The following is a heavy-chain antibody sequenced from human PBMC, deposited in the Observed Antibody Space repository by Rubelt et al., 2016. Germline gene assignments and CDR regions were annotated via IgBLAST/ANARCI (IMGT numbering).Heavy chain of an antibody. CDR1: GGSFSGYY. D-gene: IGHD5-12*01. CDR3: ASGYSGYEPFDY. J-gene: IGHJ4*02. Sequence: QVQLQQWGAGLLKPSETLSLTCAVYGGSFSGYYWSWIRQPPGKGLEWIGYIYYSGSTNYIPSLKGRVTISVDTSKNQFALKLGSVTAADTAVYYCASGYSGYEPFDYWGQGTLVTVSS. CDR2: IYYSGST. V-gene: IGHV4-34*11.